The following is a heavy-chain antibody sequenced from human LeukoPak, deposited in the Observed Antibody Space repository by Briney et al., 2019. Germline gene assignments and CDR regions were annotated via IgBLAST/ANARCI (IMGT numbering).Heavy chain of an antibody. J-gene: IGHJ6*03. Sequence: RPGGSLRLSCAASGFTFDDYGMSWVRQAPGKGLEWVSGINWNGGSTVYADSVKGRFTISRDNAKNSLYLQMNSLRAEDTALYYCARATVTSALFYYYFYYMDVWGKGTTVTVSS. D-gene: IGHD4-17*01. V-gene: IGHV3-20*04. CDR3: ARATVTSALFYYYFYYMDV. CDR2: INWNGGST. CDR1: GFTFDDYG.